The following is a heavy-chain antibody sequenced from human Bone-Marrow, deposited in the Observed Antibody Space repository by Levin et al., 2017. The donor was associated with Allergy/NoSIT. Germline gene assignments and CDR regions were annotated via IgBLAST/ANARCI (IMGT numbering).Heavy chain of an antibody. J-gene: IGHJ4*02. V-gene: IGHV1-2*02. CDR2: IKPNSGAT. CDR3: ARFSRRGYNFYFDS. CDR1: GYTFTAYS. D-gene: IGHD5-18*01. Sequence: ASVKVSCKASGYTFTAYSIHWVRQAPGQGLEWMGWIKPNSGATNYAQNFQGRVTMTRDTSITTAYMDLSSLRSDDTAVYYCARFSRRGYNFYFDSWGQGTLVTVSS.